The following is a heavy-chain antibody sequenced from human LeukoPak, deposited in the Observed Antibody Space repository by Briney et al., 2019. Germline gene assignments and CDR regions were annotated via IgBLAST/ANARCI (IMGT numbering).Heavy chain of an antibody. CDR2: VYYSGST. D-gene: IGHD6-19*01. CDR1: GGSMSSYF. V-gene: IGHV4-59*01. CDR3: ARGLSTGARRCSNYYNMDV. Sequence: PSETLSLTCTVSGGSMSSYFWTWIRQPPGKGLEWIGYVYYSGSTNFNPSLKSRVAMSVDTSKKQFSLKLTSVTAADTAVYYCARGLSTGARRCSNYYNMDVWGKGTTVTVSS. J-gene: IGHJ6*03.